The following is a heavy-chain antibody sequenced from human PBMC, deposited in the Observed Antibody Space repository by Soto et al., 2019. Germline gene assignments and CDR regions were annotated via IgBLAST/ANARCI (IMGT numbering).Heavy chain of an antibody. D-gene: IGHD3-16*02. CDR3: ARRVITFGGVIASYDY. V-gene: IGHV4-59*08. J-gene: IGHJ4*02. CDR2: IYYSGST. CDR1: GGSISSYY. Sequence: XXTLSLPCTVSGGSISSYYWRWILQPPGKGLEWIGYIYYSGSTNYSPSLKSRVTIAVDTSKNQFSLKLSSVTAADTAVYYCARRVITFGGVIASYDYWGQGTLVTVSS.